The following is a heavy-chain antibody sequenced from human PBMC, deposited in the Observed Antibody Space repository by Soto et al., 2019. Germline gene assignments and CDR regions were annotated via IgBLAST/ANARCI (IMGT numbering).Heavy chain of an antibody. J-gene: IGHJ4*02. CDR1: GFTFDDYG. D-gene: IGHD3-10*01. CDR2: ISYDGSQS. Sequence: GGSLRLSCAASGFTFDDYGMSWARQAPGKGLEWVAVISYDGSQSHYADSVKGRFTISRDDSKNTLYLQMDSLRAEDTAIYYCVGSESFYLDYWGQGTLVTVSS. CDR3: VGSESFYLDY. V-gene: IGHV3-30*03.